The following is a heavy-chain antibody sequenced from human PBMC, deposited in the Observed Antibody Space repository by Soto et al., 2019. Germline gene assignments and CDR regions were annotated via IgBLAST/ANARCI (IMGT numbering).Heavy chain of an antibody. CDR3: ARYSSSWGNSFDI. D-gene: IGHD6-13*01. J-gene: IGHJ3*02. CDR1: GFTFSSYA. Sequence: GGSLRLSCAASGFTFSSYAMHWVRQAPGKGLEWVAVISYDGSNKYYADSVKGRFTISRDNSKNTLYLQMNSLRAEDTAVYYCARYSSSWGNSFDIWGQGTMVTVSS. V-gene: IGHV3-30-3*01. CDR2: ISYDGSNK.